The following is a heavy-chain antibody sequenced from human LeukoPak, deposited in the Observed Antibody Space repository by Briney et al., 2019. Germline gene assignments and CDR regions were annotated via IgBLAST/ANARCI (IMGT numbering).Heavy chain of an antibody. V-gene: IGHV5-51*01. CDR2: IYHGDSDT. D-gene: IGHD6-19*01. J-gene: IGHJ6*02. CDR1: GYSFTSYW. Sequence: GESLKISCKGSGYSFTSYWIGWGRQMPGKGLEWRGIIYHGDSDTRYSPSFQGQVTISADKSISTAYLQWSSLKASDTAMYYCASPRAVAGRYYYYGMDFWGQGTTVTVSS. CDR3: ASPRAVAGRYYYYGMDF.